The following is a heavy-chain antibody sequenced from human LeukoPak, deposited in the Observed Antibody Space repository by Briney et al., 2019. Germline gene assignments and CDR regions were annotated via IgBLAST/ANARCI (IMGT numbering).Heavy chain of an antibody. Sequence: GKSLRLSCAASGFSFSSYDMHWVRQAPGKGLEWVAIIWLDGSAEYYGDSVKGRFTVSRDNSKSTLYLQMNSLRAEDTAIYYCARSIPRYDGSAYYPDYWGQGTLVTVSS. CDR2: IWLDGSAE. CDR1: GFSFSSYD. V-gene: IGHV3-33*01. D-gene: IGHD3-22*01. CDR3: ARSIPRYDGSAYYPDY. J-gene: IGHJ4*02.